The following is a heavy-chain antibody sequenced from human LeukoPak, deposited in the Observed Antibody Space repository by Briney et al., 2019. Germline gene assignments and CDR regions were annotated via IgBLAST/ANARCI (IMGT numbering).Heavy chain of an antibody. V-gene: IGHV4-30-4*01. CDR1: GDSISSGDYY. CDR3: ARSDSSGYYPDY. J-gene: IGHJ4*02. CDR2: VYYSGST. D-gene: IGHD3-22*01. Sequence: SQTLSLTCTVSGDSISSGDYYWSWIRQPPGKGLEWIGYVYYSGSTYYNPSLKSRVTISVDTSKNQFSLKLSSVTAADTAVYYCARSDSSGYYPDYWGQGTLVTVSP.